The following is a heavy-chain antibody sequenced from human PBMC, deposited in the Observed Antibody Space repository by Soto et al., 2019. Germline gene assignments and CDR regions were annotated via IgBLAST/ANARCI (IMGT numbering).Heavy chain of an antibody. J-gene: IGHJ1*01. CDR1: GYTFSTSG. CDR3: ARDTESNRYND. CDR2: IRPDNGNR. D-gene: IGHD1-20*01. Sequence: ASVKVSCKTSGYTFSTSGISWVRQAPGQGLEWVGRIRPDNGNRKSAQRLQGRVTLTTDTSASTAYMELRSLTSDDTAMYHCARDTESNRYNDWGQGTLVTVSS. V-gene: IGHV1-18*01.